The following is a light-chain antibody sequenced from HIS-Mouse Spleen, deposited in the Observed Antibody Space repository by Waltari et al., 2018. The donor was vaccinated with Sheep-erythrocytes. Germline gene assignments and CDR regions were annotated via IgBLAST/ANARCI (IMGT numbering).Light chain of an antibody. V-gene: IGLV2-8*01. CDR2: EVS. CDR3: APKAASTIVV. J-gene: IGLJ2*01. CDR1: SSDVGGYNY. Sequence: QSALTQPPSASGSPGQSVTISCTGTSSDVGGYNYVSWYQQHPGKAPKLMIYEVSTRPPGFLVGSSGSNSGTPASLTVSGPQAENGADFSCAPKAASTIVVSAGGTKRTFL.